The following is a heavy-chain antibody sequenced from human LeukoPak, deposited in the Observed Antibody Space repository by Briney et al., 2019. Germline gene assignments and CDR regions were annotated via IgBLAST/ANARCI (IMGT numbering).Heavy chain of an antibody. CDR3: GRESIAADGTNWFDP. J-gene: IGHJ5*02. CDR2: IYTCGST. V-gene: IGHV4-4*07. D-gene: IGHD6-13*01. CDR1: GGSISRYY. Sequence: PSETLSLTCTVSGGSISRYYGSWIRQPAGKGLEWIGRIYTCGSTTYNPSLKRRVTKSVDTPQNQFSLKPGSVTAADPAVLYRGRESIAADGTNWFDPWGQGTLVTVSS.